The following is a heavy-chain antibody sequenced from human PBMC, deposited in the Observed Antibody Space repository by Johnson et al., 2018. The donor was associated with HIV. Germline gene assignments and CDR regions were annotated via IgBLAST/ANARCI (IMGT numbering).Heavy chain of an antibody. CDR2: INWNGGST. CDR3: ARRWELHSNAFDI. J-gene: IGHJ3*02. D-gene: IGHD1-26*01. V-gene: IGHV3-20*04. CDR1: RFTFDDYG. Sequence: VQLAESGGGVVRPGVSLRLSCPASRFTFDDYGMSWVRQAPGKGLEWVSGINWNGGSTGYADSVKGRFTISRDNAKNSLYLQMNNLRAEDTALYYCARRWELHSNAFDIWGQGTMVTVSS.